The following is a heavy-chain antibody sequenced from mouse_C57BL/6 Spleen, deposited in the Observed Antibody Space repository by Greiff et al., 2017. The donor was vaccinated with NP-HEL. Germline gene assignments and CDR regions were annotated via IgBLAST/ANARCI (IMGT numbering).Heavy chain of an antibody. J-gene: IGHJ1*03. Sequence: EVQLQQSGPGMVKPSQSLSLTCTVTGYSITSGYDWHWIRHFPGNKLEWMGYISYSGSTNYNPSLKSRISITHDTSKNHFFLKLNSVTTEDTATYYWARAYGNYWYFDVWGTGTTVTVSS. CDR2: ISYSGST. CDR3: ARAYGNYWYFDV. D-gene: IGHD2-1*01. CDR1: GYSITSGYD. V-gene: IGHV3-1*01.